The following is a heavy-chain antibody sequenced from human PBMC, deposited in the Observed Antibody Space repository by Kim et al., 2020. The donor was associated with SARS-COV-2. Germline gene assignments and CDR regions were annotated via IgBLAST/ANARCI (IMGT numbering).Heavy chain of an antibody. V-gene: IGHV3-23*01. J-gene: IGHJ4*02. Sequence: GGSLRLSCAASGFTFNRYSMGWVRQAPGKGLQWVASIENHDETTYADSVKGRFTISKDTSKNTLYLHMNGLRVEDTAIYYCAQDIYSWAFDYWGQGMLGTLSS. CDR1: GFTFNRYS. CDR3: AQDIYSWAFDY. D-gene: IGHD2-21*01. CDR2: IENHDETT.